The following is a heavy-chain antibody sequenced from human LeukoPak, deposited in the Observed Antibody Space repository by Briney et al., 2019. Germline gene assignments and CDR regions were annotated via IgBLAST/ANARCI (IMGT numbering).Heavy chain of an antibody. Sequence: GASVKVSCKASGYTFTSYDINWVRQATGQGLEWVGWMNPNSGNTGYAQKFQGRVTMTTDTSTSTVYMEVRGLRSDDTAMYYCARDVGITVADSFDPWGQGTLVTVSS. CDR3: ARDVGITVADSFDP. CDR2: MNPNSGNT. J-gene: IGHJ5*02. CDR1: GYTFTSYD. D-gene: IGHD6-13*01. V-gene: IGHV1-8*02.